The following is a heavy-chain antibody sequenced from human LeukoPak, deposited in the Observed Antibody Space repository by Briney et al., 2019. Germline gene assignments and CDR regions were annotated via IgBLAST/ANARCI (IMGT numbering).Heavy chain of an antibody. D-gene: IGHD6-19*01. J-gene: IGHJ4*02. CDR2: IYHSGST. CDR1: GGSISSSNW. CDR3: AAMGIAVAGTLDY. Sequence: PSETLSLTCAVSGGSISSSNWWSWVRQPPGKGLEWIGEIYHSGSTNCNPSLKSRVTISVDKSKNQFSLKLSSVTAADTAVYYCAAMGIAVAGTLDYWGQGTLVTVSS. V-gene: IGHV4-4*02.